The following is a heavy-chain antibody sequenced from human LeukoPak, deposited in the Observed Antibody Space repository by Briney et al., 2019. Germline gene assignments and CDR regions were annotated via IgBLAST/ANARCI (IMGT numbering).Heavy chain of an antibody. CDR3: AKDAGYCTGGSCYHNRFDP. Sequence: GGSLRLSCAASGFTFSSYAMHWVRQAPGKGLEWVAVISYDGSNKYYADSVKGRFTISRDNSKNTLYLQMNSLRAEDTAVYYCAKDAGYCTGGSCYHNRFDPWGQGTLVTVSS. J-gene: IGHJ5*02. CDR1: GFTFSSYA. V-gene: IGHV3-30*04. D-gene: IGHD2-15*01. CDR2: ISYDGSNK.